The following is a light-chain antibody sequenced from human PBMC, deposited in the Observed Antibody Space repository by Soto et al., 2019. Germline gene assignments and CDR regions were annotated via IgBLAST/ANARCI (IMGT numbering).Light chain of an antibody. Sequence: QSALTQPASVSGSPGQSITISCTGTSSDVGAYNYVSWYQQHPGKAPKLMMYDVSNRPSGVSNRFSVSKSGNTASLTISGLQAEEETDYYCSSYSTSSTRVFGTGTKVTVL. J-gene: IGLJ1*01. CDR2: DVS. CDR3: SSYSTSSTRV. V-gene: IGLV2-14*01. CDR1: SSDVGAYNY.